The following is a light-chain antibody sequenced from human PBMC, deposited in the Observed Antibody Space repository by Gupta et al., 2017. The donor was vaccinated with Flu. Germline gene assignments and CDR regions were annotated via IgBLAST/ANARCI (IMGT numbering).Light chain of an antibody. J-gene: IGKJ1*01. Sequence: PVNPGEPASISCRSSQSLLHSNGYNYLDWYLQKPGQSPQLLIYLGSNRASGVPDRFSGSGSGTDFTLKISRVEAEDVGVYYCMQDLQTWTFGQGTKVEIK. CDR1: QSLLHSNGYNY. V-gene: IGKV2-28*01. CDR3: MQDLQTWT. CDR2: LGS.